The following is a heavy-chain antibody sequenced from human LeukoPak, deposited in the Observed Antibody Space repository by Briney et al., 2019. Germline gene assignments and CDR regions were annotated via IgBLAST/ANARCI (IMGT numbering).Heavy chain of an antibody. J-gene: IGHJ4*02. CDR2: VNHSGGT. Sequence: PETLSPTCAVDSGSSTVYYWRWIRPSPGEGLGWIGHVNHSGGTKYNSYLKSRVTMSVDTSKNQFSLKLSSVTAADTAVYYCARGRSDESPFDYWGQGTLVTVSS. CDR3: ARGRSDESPFDY. V-gene: IGHV4-34*01. CDR1: SGSSTVYY.